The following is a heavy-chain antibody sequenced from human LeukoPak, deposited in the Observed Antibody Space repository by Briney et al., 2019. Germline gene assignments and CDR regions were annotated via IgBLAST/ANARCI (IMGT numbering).Heavy chain of an antibody. J-gene: IGHJ4*02. CDR2: ISGSGGST. D-gene: IGHD2-2*01. CDR1: GFTFSSYA. CDR3: AKDAPGSVVVPAAMHY. Sequence: GGSLRLSCVASGFTFSSYAMNWIRQAPGKGLEWVSVISGSGGSTYYADSVKGRFTISRDNSKNTLYLQMNSLRAEDTAVYYCAKDAPGSVVVPAAMHYWGQGTLVTVSS. V-gene: IGHV3-23*01.